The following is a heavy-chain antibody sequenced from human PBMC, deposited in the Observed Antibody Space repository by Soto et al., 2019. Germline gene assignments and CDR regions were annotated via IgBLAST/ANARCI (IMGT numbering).Heavy chain of an antibody. Sequence: TLSLTCSVSGDSINSGDYYWTWMRQAPGKGLQWVGHVYFSGSTNYNPSLKSRVTXSLDTSKNQFSLKLRSVTAGDTAVYYCARVPVDTYMIYWSDPWGQGTLVTVSS. CDR3: ARVPVDTYMIYWSDP. D-gene: IGHD5-18*01. CDR1: GDSINSGDYY. V-gene: IGHV4-61*08. CDR2: VYFSGST. J-gene: IGHJ5*02.